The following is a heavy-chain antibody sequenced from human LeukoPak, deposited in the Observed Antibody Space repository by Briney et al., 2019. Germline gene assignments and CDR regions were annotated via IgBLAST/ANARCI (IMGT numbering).Heavy chain of an antibody. D-gene: IGHD7-27*01. CDR1: GGSISSSNYY. J-gene: IGHJ4*02. Sequence: SETLSLTCTVSGGSISSSNYYRGWIRQPPGKGLEWIGTIYYRGTTYYNPSLKSRVTISIDTSKNQFSLRLRSVTAADTAVYYCARSAQANWVYFDYWGQGTLVTVSS. V-gene: IGHV4-39*07. CDR3: ARSAQANWVYFDY. CDR2: IYYRGTT.